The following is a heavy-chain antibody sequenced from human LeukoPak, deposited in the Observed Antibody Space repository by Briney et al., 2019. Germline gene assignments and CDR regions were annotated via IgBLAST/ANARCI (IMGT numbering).Heavy chain of an antibody. Sequence: SETLSLTCAVYGGSFSGYYWSWIRQPPGKGVEWIGEINHSGSTNYNPSLKSRVTISVDTSKNQFSLKLSSVTAADTAVYYFPRLDIVVVPAASIYYFYMDVWGKGTTVTVSS. CDR3: PRLDIVVVPAASIYYFYMDV. CDR2: INHSGST. J-gene: IGHJ6*03. D-gene: IGHD2-2*01. CDR1: GGSFSGYY. V-gene: IGHV4-34*01.